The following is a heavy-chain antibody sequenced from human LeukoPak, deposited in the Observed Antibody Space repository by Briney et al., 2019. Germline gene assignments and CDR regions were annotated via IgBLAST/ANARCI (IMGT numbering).Heavy chain of an antibody. CDR2: INHSGST. Sequence: SETLSLTCAVYGGSFSGYYWSWIRQPPGKGLEWIGEINHSGSTNYNPPLKSRVTISVDTSKNQFSLKLSSVTAADTAVYYCARGRYCSSTSCYSGYYGMDVWGQGTTVTVSS. J-gene: IGHJ6*02. V-gene: IGHV4-34*01. D-gene: IGHD2-2*01. CDR1: GGSFSGYY. CDR3: ARGRYCSSTSCYSGYYGMDV.